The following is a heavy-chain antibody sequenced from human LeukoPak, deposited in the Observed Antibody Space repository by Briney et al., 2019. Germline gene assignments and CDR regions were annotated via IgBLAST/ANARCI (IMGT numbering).Heavy chain of an antibody. CDR3: ARSNREAFWSGYELGSYYFDY. J-gene: IGHJ4*02. V-gene: IGHV4-59*12. Sequence: SETLSLTCTVSGASMTSYYWTWIRQPPGKGLEWVGYMYFGERTNYNPSLKSRVTMSVDTSKNQFSLKLSSVTAADTAVYYCARSNREAFWSGYELGSYYFDYWGQGTLVTVSS. CDR1: GASMTSYY. D-gene: IGHD3-3*01. CDR2: MYFGERT.